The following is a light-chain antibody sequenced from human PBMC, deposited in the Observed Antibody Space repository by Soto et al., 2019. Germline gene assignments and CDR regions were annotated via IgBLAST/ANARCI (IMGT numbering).Light chain of an antibody. V-gene: IGKV3-20*01. Sequence: EIVLTQSPGTLSLSPGERATLSCRASQSVTSNYLAWYQQKPGQAPRLLIFGASGRATGIPGKFSGSGSGTDFTLTISRLEPDDFAVYYCQRYGGPSWTFGQGTRVEIK. CDR2: GAS. CDR1: QSVTSNY. CDR3: QRYGGPSWT. J-gene: IGKJ1*01.